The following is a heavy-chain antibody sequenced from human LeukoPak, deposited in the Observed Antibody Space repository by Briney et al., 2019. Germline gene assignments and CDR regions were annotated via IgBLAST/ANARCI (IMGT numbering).Heavy chain of an antibody. V-gene: IGHV1-2*02. J-gene: IGHJ4*02. D-gene: IGHD3-22*01. CDR1: GYTFTGYY. CDR3: ARVPGPYYYDSSGAYFDY. CDR2: INPNSGGT. Sequence: GASVEVSCKASGYTFTGYYMHWVRQAPGQGLEWMGWINPNSGGTNYAQKFQGRVTMTRDTSISTAYMELSRLRSDDTAVYYCARVPGPYYYDSSGAYFDYWGQGTLVTVSS.